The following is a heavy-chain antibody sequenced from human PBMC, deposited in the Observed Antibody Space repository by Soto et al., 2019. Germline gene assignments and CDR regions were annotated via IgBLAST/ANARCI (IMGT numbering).Heavy chain of an antibody. CDR2: VKDGGST. J-gene: IGHJ4*02. CDR1: GGSLTGYY. D-gene: IGHD5-12*01. V-gene: IGHV4-34*01. CDR3: ARGQEGIVATH. Sequence: QVQLQQWGAGLLKPSETLSLTCTVNGGSLTGYYWSWIRQPPGKGLEWIGEVKDGGSTNYSPSLRGRVAISADPAKHHFALRLNSVTAADTAGYFCARGQEGIVATHWDQGALVTVSS.